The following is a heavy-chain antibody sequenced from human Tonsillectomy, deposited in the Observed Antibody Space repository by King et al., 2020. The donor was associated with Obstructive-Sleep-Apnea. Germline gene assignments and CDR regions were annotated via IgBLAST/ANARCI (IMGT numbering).Heavy chain of an antibody. CDR2: ISWNSGII. D-gene: IGHD6-25*01. J-gene: IGHJ4*02. CDR1: GFTFDDYA. CDR3: AKGGTGYSTGHDY. Sequence: QLVQSGGGLVQPGRSLRLSCAASGFTFDDYAMHWVRQAPGKGLEWVSGISWNSGIIGYADSVKGRFTISRDNAKNSLYLQMNSLRAEDTALYYCAKGGTGYSTGHDYWGQGTLVTVSS. V-gene: IGHV3-9*01.